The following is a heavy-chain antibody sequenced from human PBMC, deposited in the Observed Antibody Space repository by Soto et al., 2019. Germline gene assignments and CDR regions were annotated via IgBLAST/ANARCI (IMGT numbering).Heavy chain of an antibody. CDR3: ARDISSGWLDY. CDR1: GFTFSSYA. V-gene: IGHV3-48*02. D-gene: IGHD6-19*01. Sequence: PGGSLRLSCAASGFTFSSYAMSWVLQAPGNGLEWVSAISSSSGTRYYSDSVKGRFTISRDNARNSLYLQMNSLSDEETAMYYCARDISSGWLDYWGQGTPVTASS. CDR2: ISSSSGTR. J-gene: IGHJ4*02.